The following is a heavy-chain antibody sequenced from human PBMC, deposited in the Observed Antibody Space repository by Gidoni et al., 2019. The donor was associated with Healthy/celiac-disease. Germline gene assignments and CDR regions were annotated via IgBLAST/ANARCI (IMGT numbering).Heavy chain of an antibody. V-gene: IGHV3-64*01. CDR2: ISSNGGST. CDR1: GFTFISYA. Sequence: VQLVESGGGLVQPGGSLRLSCAASGFTFISYAMHCVRQAPGKGLEYVSAISSNGGSTYYANSVKGRFTISRDNSKNTLYLQMGSLRDEDMAVYYCARDFAITMVRGVIRYYYYGMDVWGQGTTVTVSS. J-gene: IGHJ6*02. CDR3: ARDFAITMVRGVIRYYYYGMDV. D-gene: IGHD3-10*01.